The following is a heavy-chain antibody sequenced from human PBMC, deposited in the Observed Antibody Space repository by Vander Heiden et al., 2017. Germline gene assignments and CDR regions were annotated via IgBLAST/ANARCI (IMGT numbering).Heavy chain of an antibody. CDR1: GYTLTSYY. CDR3: VDSSGYYYYLEH. J-gene: IGHJ1*01. CDR2: INPTGSST. D-gene: IGHD3-22*01. Sequence: QVQLVQSGPAVKKPGASVTVSCKASGYTLTSYYRHWGRQAPGQGLEWMGIINPTGSSTSYAQRFQGRLTLNRDTATSTAYMERSSLGSEDTATYYCVDSSGYYYYLEHWGQGTLVTVSS. V-gene: IGHV1-46*01.